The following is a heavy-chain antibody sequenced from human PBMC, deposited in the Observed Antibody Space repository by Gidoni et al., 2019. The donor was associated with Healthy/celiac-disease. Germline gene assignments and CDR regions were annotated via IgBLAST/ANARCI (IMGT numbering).Heavy chain of an antibody. CDR3: AKDPGGGYSSGWNIPDNWYFDL. V-gene: IGHV3-23*01. D-gene: IGHD6-19*01. CDR2: ISGSGGST. J-gene: IGHJ2*01. CDR1: GFTFSSYA. Sequence: EVQLLESGGGLVQPGGSLRLSCAASGFTFSSYALSWVRQAPGKGLEWVSAISGSGGSTYYADSVKGRFTISRDNSKNTLYLQMNSLRAEDTAVYYCAKDPGGGYSSGWNIPDNWYFDLWGRGTLVTVSS.